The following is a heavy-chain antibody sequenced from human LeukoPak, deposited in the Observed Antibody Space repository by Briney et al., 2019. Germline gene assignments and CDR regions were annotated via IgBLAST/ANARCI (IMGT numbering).Heavy chain of an antibody. CDR1: GFTFSDYS. CDR3: ARAGGDSGYDLDY. Sequence: PGGPLRLSCAASGFTFSDYSMHWVRQAPGKGLEWVAVMSYDGNNKYYAGSVKGRFTISRDNSKNTLYLQMNSLTTEDTALYYCARAGGDSGYDLDYWGQGTLVTVSS. J-gene: IGHJ4*02. CDR2: MSYDGNNK. D-gene: IGHD5-12*01. V-gene: IGHV3-30-3*01.